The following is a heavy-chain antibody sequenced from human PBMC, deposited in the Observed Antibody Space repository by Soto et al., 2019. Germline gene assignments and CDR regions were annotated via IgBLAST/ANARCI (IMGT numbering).Heavy chain of an antibody. J-gene: IGHJ5*02. D-gene: IGHD3-22*01. CDR1: GFTFEDHA. CDR2: MNWNSGIT. CDR3: AKGRGALTVVSNWFDP. V-gene: IGHV3-9*01. Sequence: EVQLVESGGGLVQPGRSLRLSCAAIGFTFEDHAMHWIRQVPGKGLEWVAGMNWNSGITGYADSVKGRFTISRDNANNSLHLEMNSLKTEDTAFYYCAKGRGALTVVSNWFDPWGQGTLVTVSS.